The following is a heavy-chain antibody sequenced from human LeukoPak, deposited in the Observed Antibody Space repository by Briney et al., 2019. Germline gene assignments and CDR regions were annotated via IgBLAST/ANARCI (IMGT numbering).Heavy chain of an antibody. Sequence: GGSLRLSCAASRFTFSRYWMHWVRQAPGKGLEWVSSISSSSTYIYYADSVKGRFTISRDNAKNSLYLQMNSLRAEDTAVYYCARGTVSSIAARPPNWFDPWGQGTLVTVSS. CDR1: RFTFSRYW. J-gene: IGHJ5*02. CDR3: ARGTVSSIAARPPNWFDP. V-gene: IGHV3-21*01. CDR2: ISSSSTYI. D-gene: IGHD6-6*01.